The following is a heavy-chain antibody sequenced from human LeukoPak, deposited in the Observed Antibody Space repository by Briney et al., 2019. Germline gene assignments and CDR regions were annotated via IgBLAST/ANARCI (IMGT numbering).Heavy chain of an antibody. V-gene: IGHV3-23*01. CDR3: AKGSSGYFVDL. Sequence: GGSLRLSCAASGFIFNNYGLIWVRQAPGRGLEWVSAISNDGGGTNYADFVKGRFTISRDNSKNTLFLQMNSLGAEDTALYYCAKGSSGYFVDLWGQGTLVTVSS. D-gene: IGHD3-22*01. J-gene: IGHJ5*02. CDR1: GFIFNNYG. CDR2: ISNDGGGT.